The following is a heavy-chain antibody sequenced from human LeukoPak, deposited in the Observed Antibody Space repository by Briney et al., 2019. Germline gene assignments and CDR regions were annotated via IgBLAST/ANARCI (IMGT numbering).Heavy chain of an antibody. CDR2: IKQDGSEK. V-gene: IGHV3-7*03. CDR1: GFTFSSYW. CDR3: AKDLAFDGYSSNPALFDGMDV. J-gene: IGHJ6*02. D-gene: IGHD6-13*01. Sequence: GGSLRLSCAASGFTFSSYWMSWVRQAPGKGLEWVANIKQDGSEKYYADSVKGRFTISRDNSKNSLYLQMNSLRTEDTALYYCAKDLAFDGYSSNPALFDGMDVWGQGTTVTVSS.